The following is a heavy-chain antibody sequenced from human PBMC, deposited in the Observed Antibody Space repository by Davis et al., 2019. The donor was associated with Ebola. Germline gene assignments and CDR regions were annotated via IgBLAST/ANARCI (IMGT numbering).Heavy chain of an antibody. V-gene: IGHV3-53*01. CDR2: IYRDGRT. D-gene: IGHD4-17*01. J-gene: IGHJ4*02. Sequence: GESLKISCAASGFTVSSNYMSWVRQAPGKGLEWVSVIYRDGRTYYADSVKGRFTISRDNSKNTLYLQMSSLRAEDTAVYFCARADHGDFYFDYWGQGTLVTVSS. CDR1: GFTVSSNY. CDR3: ARADHGDFYFDY.